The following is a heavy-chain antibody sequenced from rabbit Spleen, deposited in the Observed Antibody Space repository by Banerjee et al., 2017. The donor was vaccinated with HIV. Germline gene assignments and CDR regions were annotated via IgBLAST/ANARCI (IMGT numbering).Heavy chain of an antibody. J-gene: IGHJ4*01. V-gene: IGHV1S45*01. CDR2: INIVTGKT. CDR1: GFDLNTYG. CDR3: ARDLIAVIGWNFNL. Sequence: QEQLVESGGGLVQPGGSLKLSCKASGFDLNTYGVSWVRQAPGKGLEWIACINIVTGKTVYASWAKGRFIMSRTSSTTVTLQMTSLTAADTATYFCARDLIAVIGWNFNLWGPGTLVTVS. D-gene: IGHD1-1*01.